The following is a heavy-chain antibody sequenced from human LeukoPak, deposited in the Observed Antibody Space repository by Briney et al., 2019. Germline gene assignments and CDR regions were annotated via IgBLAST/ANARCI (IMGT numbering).Heavy chain of an antibody. CDR3: AKDRAYISSWYGCSTP. Sequence: TSETLSLTCTVSGGSISSSSYYWGWIRQPPGKGLEWVSAISGSGGDTYYADPVKGRFTISRDNSRNTLYLQMHSLRAEDTAVYYCAKDRAYISSWYGCSTPWGQGTLVTVSS. CDR2: ISGSGGDT. CDR1: GGSISSSSYY. D-gene: IGHD6-13*01. J-gene: IGHJ5*02. V-gene: IGHV3-23*01.